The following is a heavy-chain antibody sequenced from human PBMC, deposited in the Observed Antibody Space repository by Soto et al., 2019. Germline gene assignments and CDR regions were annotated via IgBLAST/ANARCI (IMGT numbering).Heavy chain of an antibody. CDR3: ARAVAGRGYYYYGLDV. D-gene: IGHD6-19*01. CDR1: GFTFSSYA. V-gene: IGHV3-23*01. J-gene: IGHJ6*02. Sequence: EVQLLESGGGLVQPGGSLRLSCAASGFTFSSYAISWVRQAPRKGLEWVSGISYSGDSTYYADSVKGRFTISRDNSKSTLHLQMNSLRAEDTGAYSCARAVAGRGYYYYGLDVWGQGTTVTVSS. CDR2: ISYSGDST.